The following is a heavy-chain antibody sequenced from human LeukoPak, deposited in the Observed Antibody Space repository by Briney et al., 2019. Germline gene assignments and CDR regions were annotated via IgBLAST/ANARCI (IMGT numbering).Heavy chain of an antibody. CDR3: ARGLGYYFDY. D-gene: IGHD3-10*01. V-gene: IGHV3-48*01. J-gene: IGHJ4*02. CDR1: GFTFSSYS. Sequence: GGSLRLSCAASGFTFSSYSMNWVRQAPGKGLEWVSHISSSSSTIYYADSVKGRFTISRDNAKNSLYLQMNSLRAEDTAVYYCARGLGYYFDYWGQGTLVTVSS. CDR2: ISSSSSTI.